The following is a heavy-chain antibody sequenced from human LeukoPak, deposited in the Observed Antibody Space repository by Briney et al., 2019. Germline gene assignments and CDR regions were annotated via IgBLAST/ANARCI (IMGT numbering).Heavy chain of an antibody. CDR3: ARLTPELVTIDY. D-gene: IGHD6-13*01. CDR2: IYYSGST. J-gene: IGHJ4*02. Sequence: SETLSLTRTVSGGSISGYYWGWIRQPPGKGLEWIGYIYYSGSTNYNPSLKSRVTISVDTSKNQFSLKLSSVTAADTAVYYCARLTPELVTIDYWGQGTLVTVSS. CDR1: GGSISGYY. V-gene: IGHV4-59*08.